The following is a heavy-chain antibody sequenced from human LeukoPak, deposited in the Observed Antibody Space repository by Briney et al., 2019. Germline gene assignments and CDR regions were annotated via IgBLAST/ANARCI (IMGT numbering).Heavy chain of an antibody. CDR3: AHSHSSGYFYFDF. CDR2: IYWDDDK. CDR1: GFSLSSSGVG. D-gene: IGHD3-22*01. V-gene: IGHV2-5*02. Sequence: SGPTLVKPTQTLTLTCTVSGFSLSSSGVGVGWIRQPPGKALEWLALIYWDDDKRYSPSLKTRLTIIKDTSKNQVVLTMTNVDPVDTATYYCAHSHSSGYFYFDFWGQGALVTVSS. J-gene: IGHJ4*02.